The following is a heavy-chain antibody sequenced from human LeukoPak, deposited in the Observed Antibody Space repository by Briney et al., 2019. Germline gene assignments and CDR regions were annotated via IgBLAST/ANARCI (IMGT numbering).Heavy chain of an antibody. J-gene: IGHJ4*02. CDR3: ARYFSKWTPCDY. Sequence: PGGSLRLSCAASGFTFSHYWMSWVRQAPGKGLEWVANIKQDGSERYYVDSVKGRFTISRDNANNSLYLQMSSLRAEDTAVYYCARYFSKWTPCDYWGQGTQVTVSS. V-gene: IGHV3-7*01. D-gene: IGHD4-11*01. CDR2: IKQDGSER. CDR1: GFTFSHYW.